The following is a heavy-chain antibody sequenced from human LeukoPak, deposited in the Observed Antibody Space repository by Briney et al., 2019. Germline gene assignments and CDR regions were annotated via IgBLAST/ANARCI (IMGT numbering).Heavy chain of an antibody. Sequence: GGSLRLSCAASGFIFSSYSMNGVGRAPGKGLEWVSSISSGSSYKYYADSVKGRFTISRDNAKNSLYLQMNSLRAEDTAVYYCARGYCSSSSCYDVDYWGQGTLVTVSS. CDR2: ISSGSSYK. CDR1: GFIFSSYS. D-gene: IGHD2-2*01. V-gene: IGHV3-21*01. CDR3: ARGYCSSSSCYDVDY. J-gene: IGHJ4*02.